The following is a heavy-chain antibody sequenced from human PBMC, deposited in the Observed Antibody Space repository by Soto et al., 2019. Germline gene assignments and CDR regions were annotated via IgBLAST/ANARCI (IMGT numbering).Heavy chain of an antibody. J-gene: IGHJ6*02. CDR3: ARDGDGVGVRHYGMDV. Sequence: EVQLVESGGGLVKPGGSLRLSCAASGFTFSSYSMNWVRQAPGKGLEWVSSISSSSSYIYYADSVKGRFTISRDNAKNSLYLQMNSLRAEDTAVYYCARDGDGVGVRHYGMDVWGQGTTVTVSS. D-gene: IGHD2-2*01. CDR2: ISSSSSYI. CDR1: GFTFSSYS. V-gene: IGHV3-21*01.